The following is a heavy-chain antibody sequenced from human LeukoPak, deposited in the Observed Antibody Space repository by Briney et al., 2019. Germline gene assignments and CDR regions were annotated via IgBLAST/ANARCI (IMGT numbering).Heavy chain of an antibody. J-gene: IGHJ4*02. V-gene: IGHV3-74*01. CDR1: GFTFGRNW. CDR2: INSDGSIT. CDR3: AKIDAY. Sequence: PGGSLRLSCAASGFTFGRNWMHWVRQAPGKGLVWVSRINSDGSITNYADSVKGRFTISRDNAKNTLYLQMSSLRAEDTAVYYCAKIDAYWGQGTLVTVSS.